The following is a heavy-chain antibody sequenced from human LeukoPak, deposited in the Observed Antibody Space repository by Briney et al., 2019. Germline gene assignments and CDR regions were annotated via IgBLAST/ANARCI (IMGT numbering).Heavy chain of an antibody. D-gene: IGHD6-13*01. CDR3: ARGRMAAAATRGDYLDY. Sequence: SETLSLTCAVYGGSFSGYYWNWIRQPPGKGLEWIGEINHSGRNNYSPSLKSRVTISVDTSKNQFSLKLTSVTAADTAVYYCARGRMAAAATRGDYLDYWGQGTLVTVSS. CDR1: GGSFSGYY. J-gene: IGHJ4*02. V-gene: IGHV4-34*01. CDR2: INHSGRN.